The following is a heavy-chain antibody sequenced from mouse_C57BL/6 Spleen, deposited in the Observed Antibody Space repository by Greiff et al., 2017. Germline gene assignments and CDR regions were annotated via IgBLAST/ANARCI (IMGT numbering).Heavy chain of an antibody. V-gene: IGHV1-59*01. J-gene: IGHJ3*01. CDR3: ARSYDYDVRGFAY. CDR1: GYTFTSYW. CDR2: IDPSDSYT. D-gene: IGHD2-4*01. Sequence: QVQLQQPGAELVRPGTSVKLSCKASGYTFTSYWMHWVKQRPGQGLEWIGVIDPSDSYTNYNQKFKGKATLTVDTSSSTAYMQLSSLTSEDSAVYYCARSYDYDVRGFAYWGQGTLVTVSA.